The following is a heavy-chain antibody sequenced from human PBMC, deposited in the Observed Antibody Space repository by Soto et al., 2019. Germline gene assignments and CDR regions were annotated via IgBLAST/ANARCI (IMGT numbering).Heavy chain of an antibody. J-gene: IGHJ6*02. D-gene: IGHD1-7*01. CDR1: GASVSSSSYY. V-gene: IGHV4-39*01. Sequence: QLQLHESGPGLVKPSETLSLTCTVSGASVSSSSYYWGWIRQPPGKGLEWIGSIYYSGSTYYNPSPKSRVPISVDTSKNQFSLKLSSVTAADTAVYYCARLNAGTTYYYYGMDVWGQGTTVTVSS. CDR3: ARLNAGTTYYYYGMDV. CDR2: IYYSGST.